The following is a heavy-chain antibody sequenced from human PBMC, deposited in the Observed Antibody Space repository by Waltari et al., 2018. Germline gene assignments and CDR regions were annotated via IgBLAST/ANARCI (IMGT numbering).Heavy chain of an antibody. V-gene: IGHV1-69*12. CDR1: GGTFSSYA. J-gene: IGHJ3*02. Sequence: QVQLVQSGAEVKKPGSSVKVSCKASGGTFSSYAISWVRQAPGQGLEWMGGIFPIFGTANYAQKFQGRVTITADESTSTAYMELSSLRSEDTAVYYCASGGDGAAGPFNAFDIWGQGTMVTVSS. CDR3: ASGGDGAAGPFNAFDI. CDR2: IFPIFGTA. D-gene: IGHD6-13*01.